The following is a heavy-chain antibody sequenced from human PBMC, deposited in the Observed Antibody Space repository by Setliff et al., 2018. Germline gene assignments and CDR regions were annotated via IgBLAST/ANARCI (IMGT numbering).Heavy chain of an antibody. J-gene: IGHJ6*03. Sequence: SETLSLTCTVSGDSICSHFWTWIRQPPGKGLEWVGHIYYTGSTSYNASVKSRVTVSLDTSKNQFSLKLTSVTAADTAVYYCARARYSSGWYGGGGAFYYMDAWGKGTTVTVSS. CDR1: GDSICSHF. D-gene: IGHD6-19*01. CDR2: IYYTGST. V-gene: IGHV4-59*08. CDR3: ARARYSSGWYGGGGAFYYMDA.